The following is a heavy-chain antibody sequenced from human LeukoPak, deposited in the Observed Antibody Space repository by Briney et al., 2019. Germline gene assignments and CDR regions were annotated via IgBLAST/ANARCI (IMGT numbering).Heavy chain of an antibody. D-gene: IGHD3-10*01. Sequence: SETLSLTCVVSGASISSSDWWSWVRQSPGKGLEWIGEIYYTGGRNYNPSLKSRVAMSVDTSKNQFSLELTSVTAADTAEYYCARVKGSGSYYRNFDYWGQGTLVTVSS. CDR3: ARVKGSGSYYRNFDY. CDR1: GASISSSDW. V-gene: IGHV4-4*02. CDR2: IYYTGGR. J-gene: IGHJ4*02.